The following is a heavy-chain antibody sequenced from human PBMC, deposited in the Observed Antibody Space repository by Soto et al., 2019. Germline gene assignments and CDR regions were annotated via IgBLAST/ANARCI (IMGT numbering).Heavy chain of an antibody. CDR1: GFTFNNYA. CDR3: TKGRGASRCLTPRVDF. V-gene: IGHV3-23*01. Sequence: EVQLLESGGGLVQPGGSLRLSCAASGFTFNNYAMTWVSQAPGKGLEWVSGISGGGGATSYADSVKGRFTVSRDGYNNMLYQQISSRRADDAALYYGTKGRGASRCLTPRVDFWGQGTLVTVSS. D-gene: IGHD2-15*01. CDR2: ISGGGGAT. J-gene: IGHJ4*02.